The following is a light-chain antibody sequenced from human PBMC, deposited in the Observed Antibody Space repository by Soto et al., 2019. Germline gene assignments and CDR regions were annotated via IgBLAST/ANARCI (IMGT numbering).Light chain of an antibody. Sequence: QSVLTQPASVSGSPGQSITISCTGTSSDVGAYTFVSWYQQHPDKVPKLMIFDVSRRPSGVSDRFSGSKSGNTASLTISGLQPEDEADYDCSSYTSSSTHVFGSGTKLTVL. V-gene: IGLV2-14*03. CDR3: SSYTSSSTHV. CDR2: DVS. CDR1: SSDVGAYTF. J-gene: IGLJ1*01.